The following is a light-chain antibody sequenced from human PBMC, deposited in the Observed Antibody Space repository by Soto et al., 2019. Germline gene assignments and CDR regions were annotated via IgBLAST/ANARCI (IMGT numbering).Light chain of an antibody. CDR2: DVS. Sequence: QSARTQPASVSGSPGQSITISCTGTSSDVGAYNYVSWYQQHPGKVPKLMIYDVSDRPSGVSNRFSGSKSGNTASRTISGLQAEDEADYYCSSFTRSNSYVFGTGTKVTVL. CDR3: SSFTRSNSYV. J-gene: IGLJ1*01. CDR1: SSDVGAYNY. V-gene: IGLV2-14*03.